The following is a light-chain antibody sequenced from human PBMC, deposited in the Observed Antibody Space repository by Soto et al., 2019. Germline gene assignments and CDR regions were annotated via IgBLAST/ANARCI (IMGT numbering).Light chain of an antibody. Sequence: EIVLTQSPATLSLSPGERATLSCRASQSVSSYLAWYQQKPGQAPRLLIYDASNRATGIPARFSGSGSGTDSTRIISTLEPAAFAVSSCQQRSKCPPWTFRQGTKLEIK. CDR2: DAS. CDR3: QQRSKCPPWT. V-gene: IGKV3-11*01. CDR1: QSVSSY. J-gene: IGKJ1*01.